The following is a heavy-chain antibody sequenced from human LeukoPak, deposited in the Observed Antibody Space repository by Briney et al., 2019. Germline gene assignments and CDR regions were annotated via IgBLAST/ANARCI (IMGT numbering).Heavy chain of an antibody. CDR3: AKASAMIVVVSKHFDY. Sequence: GGSLRLSCAASGFTFSIYSMNWVRQAPGKGLEWVSSISSSSSYIYYADSVKGRFTISRDNAKNSLYLQMNSLRAEDTAVYYCAKASAMIVVVSKHFDYWGQGTLVTVSS. D-gene: IGHD3-22*01. V-gene: IGHV3-21*01. J-gene: IGHJ4*02. CDR1: GFTFSIYS. CDR2: ISSSSSYI.